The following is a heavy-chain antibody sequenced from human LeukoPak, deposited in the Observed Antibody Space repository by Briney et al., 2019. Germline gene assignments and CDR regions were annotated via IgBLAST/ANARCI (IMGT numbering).Heavy chain of an antibody. Sequence: PSETLSLTCAVFGGSFSGYYWSWIRQPLGKGLEWIAEINNSGGTNYNPSLKSRVTISVDTSNNQFSLKLSSVTAADTAVYYCASNYHYDYVWGSYRLNDAFDIWGQGTMVTVSS. CDR1: GGSFSGYY. CDR2: INNSGGT. J-gene: IGHJ3*02. D-gene: IGHD3-16*02. V-gene: IGHV4-34*01. CDR3: ASNYHYDYVWGSYRLNDAFDI.